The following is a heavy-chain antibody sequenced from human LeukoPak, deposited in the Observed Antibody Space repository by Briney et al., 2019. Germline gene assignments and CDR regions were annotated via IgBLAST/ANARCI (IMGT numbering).Heavy chain of an antibody. CDR3: ARVTQGKSGSYVYYYYYMDV. CDR1: GFTFSTYS. D-gene: IGHD3-10*01. Sequence: GGSLRLSCAASGFTFSTYSMNWVRQAPGKGLEWVSSITSSSSYIYYADSVKGRFTISRDNAKNSLCLQMNSLRAEDTAVYYCARVTQGKSGSYVYYYYYMDVWGKGTTVTISS. V-gene: IGHV3-21*04. J-gene: IGHJ6*03. CDR2: ITSSSSYI.